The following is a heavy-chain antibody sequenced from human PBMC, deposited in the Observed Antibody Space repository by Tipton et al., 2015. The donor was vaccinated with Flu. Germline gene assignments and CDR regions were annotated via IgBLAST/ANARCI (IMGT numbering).Heavy chain of an antibody. J-gene: IGHJ5*02. V-gene: IGHV4-38-2*01. D-gene: IGHD4-11*01. CDR2: VSRSGNT. Sequence: TLSLTCEVSGDSISSDYYWGWVRQFPGKGLEWIGSVSRSGNTDYKPSLKSRVTISIDTSKNQFSLKMKSVTAADKAVYYCARRDYSNYVSEPKNWFDPWGQGTLVTVSS. CDR1: GDSISSDYY. CDR3: ARRDYSNYVSEPKNWFDP.